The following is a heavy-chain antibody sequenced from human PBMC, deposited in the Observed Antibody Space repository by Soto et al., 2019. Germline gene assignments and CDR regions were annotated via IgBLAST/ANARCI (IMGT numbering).Heavy chain of an antibody. Sequence: GESLKISCKGSGYSFTSYWIGWVRQMPGKGLEWMGIIYPGDSDTRYSPSFQGQVTISADKSISTAYLQWSSLKASDTDMYYYARRRIAPPPAAKTYYYYGMDVWGQGTTVTVS. J-gene: IGHJ6*02. CDR3: ARRRIAPPPAAKTYYYYGMDV. V-gene: IGHV5-51*01. CDR1: GYSFTSYW. CDR2: IYPGDSDT. D-gene: IGHD6-6*01.